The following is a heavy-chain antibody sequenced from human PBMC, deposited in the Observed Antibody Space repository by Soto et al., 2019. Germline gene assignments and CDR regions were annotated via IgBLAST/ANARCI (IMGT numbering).Heavy chain of an antibody. CDR1: GGSISSYY. J-gene: IGHJ5*02. Sequence: QVQLQESGPGLVKPSETLSLTCTVSGGSISSYYWSWIRQPAGKGLEWIGRIYTSGSTNYNPSLKSRVTMSVDTSKNQFSLKLSSVTAADTAVYYCARETSDALWGSGSYYRGWFDPWGQGTLVTVSS. V-gene: IGHV4-4*07. CDR2: IYTSGST. D-gene: IGHD3-10*01. CDR3: ARETSDALWGSGSYYRGWFDP.